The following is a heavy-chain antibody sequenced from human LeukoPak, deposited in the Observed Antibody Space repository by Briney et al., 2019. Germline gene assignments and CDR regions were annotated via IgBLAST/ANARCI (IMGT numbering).Heavy chain of an antibody. CDR1: GFTFRSYA. J-gene: IGHJ4*02. Sequence: PGGSLRLSCAASGFTFRSYAMSWVRQAPGKGLEWVSVISGSGDSTYYADSVKGRFTISRDNAKNSLYLQMNSLRAEDTAVYYCARDNDILTPNDYWGQGTLVTVSS. CDR3: ARDNDILTPNDY. D-gene: IGHD3-9*01. CDR2: ISGSGDST. V-gene: IGHV3-23*01.